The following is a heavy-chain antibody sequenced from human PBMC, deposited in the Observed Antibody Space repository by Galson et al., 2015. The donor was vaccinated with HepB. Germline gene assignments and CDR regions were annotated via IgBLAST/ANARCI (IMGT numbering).Heavy chain of an antibody. CDR2: IFHSGST. V-gene: IGHV4-38-2*02. Sequence: LTCTVSGYSINSGYYWGWIRQPPGKGLEWIGSIFHSGSTFYNPSFKSRVTISVDTSKNQFSLQLSSVTAADTAMYYCARWGGEYWGQGTLVTVSS. J-gene: IGHJ4*02. CDR1: GYSINSGYY. D-gene: IGHD3-10*01. CDR3: ARWGGEY.